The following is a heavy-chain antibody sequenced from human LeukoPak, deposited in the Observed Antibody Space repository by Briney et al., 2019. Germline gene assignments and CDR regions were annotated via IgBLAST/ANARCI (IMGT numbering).Heavy chain of an antibody. J-gene: IGHJ4*02. D-gene: IGHD2-15*01. CDR3: ARDVGEGYCSGSSCSDY. CDR2: ISAYSGNT. CDR1: GYTFTNYA. V-gene: IGHV1-18*01. Sequence: ASVRVSCKASGYTFTNYATSWVRQAPGQGLERMGWISAYSGNTNYAQKLQGRVTMTTDTSTSTAYMELRSLRSDDTAVYYCARDVGEGYCSGSSCSDYWGQGTLVTVSS.